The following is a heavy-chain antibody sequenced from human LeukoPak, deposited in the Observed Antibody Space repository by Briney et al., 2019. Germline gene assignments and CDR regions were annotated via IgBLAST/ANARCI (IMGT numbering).Heavy chain of an antibody. CDR3: ARVRRGYDILTAYYLIPNWFDP. J-gene: IGHJ5*02. CDR2: ISSSSSTI. V-gene: IGHV3-48*04. CDR1: GFTFSSYS. Sequence: GGSLRLSCAASGFTFSSYSMNWVRQAPGKGLGWVSYISSSSSTIYYADSVKGRFTISRDNAKNSLYLQMNSLRAEDTAVYYCARVRRGYDILTAYYLIPNWFDPWGQGTLVTVSS. D-gene: IGHD3-9*01.